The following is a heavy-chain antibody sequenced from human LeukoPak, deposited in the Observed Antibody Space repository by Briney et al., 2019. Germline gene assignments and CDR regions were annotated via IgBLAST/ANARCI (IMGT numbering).Heavy chain of an antibody. V-gene: IGHV3-11*01. Sequence: PGGSLRLSCAASGFTFSDYYMSWIRQAPGNGLEWVSYISSSGSTIYYADSVKGRFTISRDNAKNSLYLQMNSLRAEDTAVYYCARDSSGYYTDDDYWGQGTLVTVSS. CDR2: ISSSGSTI. D-gene: IGHD3-22*01. CDR1: GFTFSDYY. CDR3: ARDSSGYYTDDDY. J-gene: IGHJ4*02.